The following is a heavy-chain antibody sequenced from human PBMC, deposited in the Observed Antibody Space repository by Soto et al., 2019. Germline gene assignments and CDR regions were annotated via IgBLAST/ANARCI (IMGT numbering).Heavy chain of an antibody. CDR1: GYTFTSYG. CDR3: ERKPGYDFWSGYYYFDY. D-gene: IGHD3-3*01. J-gene: IGHJ4*02. Sequence: ASVKVSCKASGYTFTSYGISWVRQAPGQGLEWMGWISAYNGNTNYAQKLQGRVTMTTDTSTSTAYMEMRSLRTEDTAVYYCERKPGYDFWSGYYYFDYWGQGTLVTVSS. CDR2: ISAYNGNT. V-gene: IGHV1-18*01.